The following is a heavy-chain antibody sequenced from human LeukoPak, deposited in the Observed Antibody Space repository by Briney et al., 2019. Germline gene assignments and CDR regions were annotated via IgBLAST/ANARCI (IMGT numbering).Heavy chain of an antibody. CDR1: GGSISSGSYY. CDR2: IYTSGST. J-gene: IGHJ3*02. CDR3: ARARGPHAFDI. V-gene: IGHV4-61*02. Sequence: PSETLSLTCTVSGGSISSGSYYWSWIRQPAGKGLEWIGRIYTSGSTNYNPSLKSRVTISADTSKNQFSLKLSSVTAADTAVYYCARARGPHAFDIWGQGTMVTVSS. D-gene: IGHD3-10*01.